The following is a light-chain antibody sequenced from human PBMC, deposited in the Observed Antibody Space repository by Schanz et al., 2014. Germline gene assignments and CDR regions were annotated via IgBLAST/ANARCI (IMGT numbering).Light chain of an antibody. J-gene: IGLJ3*02. CDR3: CSYAGSFTWV. CDR2: GVS. V-gene: IGLV2-11*01. CDR1: SSDVGSYNL. Sequence: QSALTQPRSVSGSPGQSVTISCTGTSSDVGSYNLVSWYQQHPGKAPKLMIYGVSHRPSGVPDRFSGSKSGNTASLTISGLQADDEADYYCCSYAGSFTWVFGGRTKLTVL.